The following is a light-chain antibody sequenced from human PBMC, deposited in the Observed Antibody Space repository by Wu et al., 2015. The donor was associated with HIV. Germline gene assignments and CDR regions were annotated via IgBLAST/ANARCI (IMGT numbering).Light chain of an antibody. Sequence: QSPSTLSASVGDRATLSCRASQSVTNYLSWYQHKPGQAPRLLIYDASTRATGIPDRFSGSGSGTDFTLTISSLEPEDVAVYYCRQHSSWPPLTFGGGTKVEI. CDR2: DAS. V-gene: IGKV3-11*01. CDR3: RQHSSWPPLT. J-gene: IGKJ4*01. CDR1: QSVTNY.